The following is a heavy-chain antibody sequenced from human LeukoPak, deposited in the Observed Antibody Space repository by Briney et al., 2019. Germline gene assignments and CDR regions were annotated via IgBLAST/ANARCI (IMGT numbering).Heavy chain of an antibody. Sequence: ASMKVSCKASGYTFTSHYINWVRQAPGQGLEWMGISNPNSGSTDYAQKFRGRVILTRDTSTSTFYMELSSLRSEDTAVYYCARSEYYGSGSLDYWGQGTLVTVSS. CDR2: SNPNSGST. V-gene: IGHV1-46*01. D-gene: IGHD3-10*01. CDR1: GYTFTSHY. CDR3: ARSEYYGSGSLDY. J-gene: IGHJ4*02.